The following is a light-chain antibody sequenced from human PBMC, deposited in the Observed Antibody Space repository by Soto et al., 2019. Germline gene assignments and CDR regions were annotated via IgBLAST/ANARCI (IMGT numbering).Light chain of an antibody. Sequence: QSALTQPPSASGSPGQSVTFSCTGTSSDVGRYNYVSWYQQHPGKAPKLMINEVSKRPSGVPDRFSGSKSGNTASLTVSGXXXXXXXXXYCSSYAGNNNWVFGGGTKLTVL. CDR1: SSDVGRYNY. J-gene: IGLJ3*02. CDR3: SSYAGNNNWV. V-gene: IGLV2-8*01. CDR2: EVS.